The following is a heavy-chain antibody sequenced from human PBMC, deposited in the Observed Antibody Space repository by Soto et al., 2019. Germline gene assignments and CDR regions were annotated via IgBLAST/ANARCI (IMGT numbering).Heavy chain of an antibody. D-gene: IGHD3-3*01. Sequence: PSETLSLTCTVSGGSISSYYWSWIRQPPGKGLEWIGYIYYSGSTNYNPSLKSRVTISVDTSKNQFSLKLSSVTAADTAVYYCARNSGVSIFGVVMTYYYYMDVWGKGTTVTVSS. CDR1: GGSISSYY. J-gene: IGHJ6*03. CDR3: ARNSGVSIFGVVMTYYYYMDV. CDR2: IYYSGST. V-gene: IGHV4-59*01.